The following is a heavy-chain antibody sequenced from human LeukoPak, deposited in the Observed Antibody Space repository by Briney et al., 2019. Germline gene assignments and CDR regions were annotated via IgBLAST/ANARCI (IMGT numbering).Heavy chain of an antibody. Sequence: GGSLRLSCRASGFTFGDYAMSWFRQAPGKGLEWVGFIKRNAFGGTTEYAASVKGRFTISRDDSKSIAYLQMNSLKTEDTAVYYCARDYDYYGSGSYVENWFDPWGEGTLVTVSS. CDR3: ARDYDYYGSGSYVENWFDP. CDR2: IKRNAFGGTT. CDR1: GFTFGDYA. V-gene: IGHV3-49*03. D-gene: IGHD3-10*01. J-gene: IGHJ5*02.